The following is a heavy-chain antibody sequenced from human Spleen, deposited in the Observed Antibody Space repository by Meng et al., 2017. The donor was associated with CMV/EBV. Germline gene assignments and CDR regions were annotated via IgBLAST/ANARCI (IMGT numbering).Heavy chain of an antibody. CDR3: ARGRGSTSSNFDY. Sequence: CKASGYTFTGYYMHWVRQAPGQGLEWMGWINPNSGGTNYAQKFQGRVTMTRDTSITTAYMELSRLRSDDTAVYYCARGRGSTSSNFDYWGQGTLVTVSS. CDR1: GYTFTGYY. J-gene: IGHJ4*02. V-gene: IGHV1-2*02. CDR2: INPNSGGT. D-gene: IGHD2-2*01.